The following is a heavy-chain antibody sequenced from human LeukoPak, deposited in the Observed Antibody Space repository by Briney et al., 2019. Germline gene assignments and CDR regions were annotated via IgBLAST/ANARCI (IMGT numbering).Heavy chain of an antibody. CDR1: GGSISNYY. CDR2: IYYSGST. Sequence: SETLSLTCTVSGGSISNYYWSWIRQPPGKGLEWIGYIYYSGSTNYNPSLKSRVTISVDTSKNQFSLKLSSVTAADTAVYYCARDHDTGNAFDIWGQGTMVTVSS. CDR3: ARDHDTGNAFDI. D-gene: IGHD5-18*01. J-gene: IGHJ3*02. V-gene: IGHV4-59*01.